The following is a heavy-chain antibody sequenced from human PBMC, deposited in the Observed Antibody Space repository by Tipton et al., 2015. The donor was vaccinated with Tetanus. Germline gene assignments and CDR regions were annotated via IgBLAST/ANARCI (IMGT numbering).Heavy chain of an antibody. V-gene: IGHV4-39*07. J-gene: IGHJ4*02. CDR3: ASVVGATLGY. D-gene: IGHD1-26*01. Sequence: TLSLTCTVSGGSISSSSYYWGWIRQPPGKGLEWIGSIYYSGSTYYNPSLKSRDTISVDTSKNQFSLKLSSVTAADTAVYYCASVVGATLGYWGQGTLVTVSS. CDR1: GGSISSSSYY. CDR2: IYYSGST.